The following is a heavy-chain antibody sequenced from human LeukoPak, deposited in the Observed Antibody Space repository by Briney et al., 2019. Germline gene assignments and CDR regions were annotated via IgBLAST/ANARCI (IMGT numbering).Heavy chain of an antibody. V-gene: IGHV1-2*02. J-gene: IGHJ6*03. CDR1: GYTFTGYY. CDR2: INPNSGGT. D-gene: IGHD3-3*01. Sequence: GASVKVSCKASGYTFTGYYMVWVRQAPGQGLEWMGWINPNSGGTNYAQKFQGRVTMTRDTSISTAYMELRSLRSDDTAVYYCARDPPRPYYDFWSGSSLGAYYYYMDVWGKGTTVTVSS. CDR3: ARDPPRPYYDFWSGSSLGAYYYYMDV.